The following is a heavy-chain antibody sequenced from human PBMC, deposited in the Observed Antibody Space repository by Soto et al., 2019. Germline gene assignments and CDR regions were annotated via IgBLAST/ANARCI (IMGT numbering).Heavy chain of an antibody. CDR1: GFPFAGNT. Sequence: QVQLVQSGAEVKKPGASVKVSCKASGFPFAGNTVLWVRQAPGQGLEWMGWINVGNGNTKLSQKFQGRFTLARDTSASTAYMELSSLRSEDTAVYYCARGLPTTVTILQSWGQGTLFTVAS. V-gene: IGHV1-3*01. CDR3: ARGLPTTVTILQS. J-gene: IGHJ5*02. D-gene: IGHD4-17*01. CDR2: INVGNGNT.